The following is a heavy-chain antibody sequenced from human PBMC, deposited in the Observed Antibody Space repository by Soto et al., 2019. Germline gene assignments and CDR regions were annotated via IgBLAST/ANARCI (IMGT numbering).Heavy chain of an antibody. V-gene: IGHV3-48*03. J-gene: IGHJ4*02. CDR3: ARESEDLTSNFDY. Sequence: EVQLVESGGGLVQPGGSLRLSCATSGFAFSSFEMNWVRQAPGKGLEWISYIGHTGDMIYYADSVQGRFTVSRDNGKNSLYLEIHSLRAEDTAVYYCARESEDLTSNFDYWGQGTLVTVSS. CDR2: IGHTGDMI. CDR1: GFAFSSFE.